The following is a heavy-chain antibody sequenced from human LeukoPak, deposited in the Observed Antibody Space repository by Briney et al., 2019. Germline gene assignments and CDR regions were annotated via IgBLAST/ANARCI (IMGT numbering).Heavy chain of an antibody. V-gene: IGHV1-8*01. CDR3: ARAPGSSGYYSFDY. CDR1: GYTFTSYD. D-gene: IGHD3-22*01. Sequence: ASVKVSCKASGYTFTSYDINWVRQATGQGLERMGWMNPNSGNTGYAQKLQGRVTMTRNTSISTAYMELSSLRSEDTAVYYCARAPGSSGYYSFDYWGQGTLVTVSS. CDR2: MNPNSGNT. J-gene: IGHJ4*02.